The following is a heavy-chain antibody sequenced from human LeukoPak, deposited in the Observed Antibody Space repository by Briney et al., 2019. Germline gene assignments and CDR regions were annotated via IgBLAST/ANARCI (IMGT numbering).Heavy chain of an antibody. CDR1: GYDFNGYY. CDR3: GRVLDYVGGSFRPPEKYYYYYIDV. J-gene: IGHJ6*02. Sequence: ASVKVSCKTSGYDFNGYYIHWVRQSPGQGLEWMGWIKPKSGGTDYAEKLQGRVTMTGDASVTTVFMELKNLRSDDTAVYYCGRVLDYVGGSFRPPEKYYYYYIDVWGQGTTVVVSS. CDR2: IKPKSGGT. D-gene: IGHD3-16*02. V-gene: IGHV1-2*02.